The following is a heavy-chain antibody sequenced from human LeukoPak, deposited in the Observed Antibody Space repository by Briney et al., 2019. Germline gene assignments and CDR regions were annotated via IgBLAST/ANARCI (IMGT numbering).Heavy chain of an antibody. J-gene: IGHJ4*02. Sequence: GGSLRLSCAASGFTFDNYAMHWVRQAPGKGLEWVSTISWNSGNLGYADSVRGRFTISRDNAKNSLYLQMNNLRAEDMALYYCAKAHGSGMPPDFWGQGTLVTVSS. D-gene: IGHD3-10*01. CDR1: GFTFDNYA. V-gene: IGHV3-9*03. CDR3: AKAHGSGMPPDF. CDR2: ISWNSGNL.